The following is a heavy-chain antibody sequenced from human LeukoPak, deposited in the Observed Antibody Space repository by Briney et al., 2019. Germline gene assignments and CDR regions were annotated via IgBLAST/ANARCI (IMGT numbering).Heavy chain of an antibody. CDR1: GGSFSGYY. D-gene: IGHD2/OR15-2a*01. CDR2: INHSGST. J-gene: IGHJ4*02. CDR3: ATQILLCHYF. Sequence: SETLSLTCAVYGGSFSGYYWSWIRQPPGKGLEWIGEINHSGSTNYNPSLKSRVTISVDTSKNQFSLKLSSVTAADTAVYYCATQILLCHYFWGQGTLVTVSS. V-gene: IGHV4-34*01.